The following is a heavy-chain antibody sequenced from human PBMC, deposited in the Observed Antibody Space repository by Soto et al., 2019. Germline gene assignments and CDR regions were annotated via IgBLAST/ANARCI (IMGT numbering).Heavy chain of an antibody. V-gene: IGHV4-39*01. J-gene: IGHJ5*02. Sequence: SETLSLTCTVSGGSISSSSYYWGWIRQPPGKGLEWIGSIYYSGSTYYDPSLKSRVTISVDTSKNQFSLKLSSVTAADTAVYYCARQKDIVVVVAATGPAFDPWGQGTLVTVSS. CDR3: ARQKDIVVVVAATGPAFDP. CDR1: GGSISSSSYY. D-gene: IGHD2-15*01. CDR2: IYYSGST.